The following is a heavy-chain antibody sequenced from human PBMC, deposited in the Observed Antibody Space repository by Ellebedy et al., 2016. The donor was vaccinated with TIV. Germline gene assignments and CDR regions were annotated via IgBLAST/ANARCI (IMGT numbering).Heavy chain of an antibody. J-gene: IGHJ6*02. CDR1: GGSITSGDYY. Sequence: SETLSLXXIVSGGSITSGDYYWSWIRQPPGKGLEWIGNIYYSVSTYYKPSLRSRATISIDRSKNQFSLNLTSVTVADTAVYFCARECSISCHYSDGVDVWGQGTTVTVSS. V-gene: IGHV4-30-4*08. CDR3: ARECSISCHYSDGVDV. D-gene: IGHD2-2*01. CDR2: IYYSVST.